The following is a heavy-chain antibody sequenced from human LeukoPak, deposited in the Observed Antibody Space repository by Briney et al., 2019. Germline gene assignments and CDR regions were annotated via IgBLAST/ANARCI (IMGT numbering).Heavy chain of an antibody. CDR2: ISGSGGTT. CDR3: ANGGRMNTVTIDYYYYMDV. Sequence: GGSLRLSCAASGFTFSSYGMSWVRRGPGKGLEWVSGISGSGGTTYYADFVKGRFTISRDNSKNTLYLQMNSLRAEDTAVYYCANGGRMNTVTIDYYYYMDVWGKGTTVTVSS. D-gene: IGHD4-17*01. V-gene: IGHV3-23*01. CDR1: GFTFSSYG. J-gene: IGHJ6*03.